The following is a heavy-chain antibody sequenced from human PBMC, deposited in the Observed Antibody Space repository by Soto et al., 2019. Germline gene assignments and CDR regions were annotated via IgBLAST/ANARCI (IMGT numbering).Heavy chain of an antibody. J-gene: IGHJ4*02. V-gene: IGHV3-7*05. Sequence: EVQLVESGGGLVQPGGSLRLSCAASGFTFSSSWMGWVRQASGKGLEWVANIKPDGSTTYYGDSLRGRFTVSRDNGNNLLYLQMHSLRAEDTAVYYCARDPSRGGVFDYWGQGTLVTVSS. CDR3: ARDPSRGGVFDY. CDR1: GFTFSSSW. D-gene: IGHD3-10*01. CDR2: IKPDGSTT.